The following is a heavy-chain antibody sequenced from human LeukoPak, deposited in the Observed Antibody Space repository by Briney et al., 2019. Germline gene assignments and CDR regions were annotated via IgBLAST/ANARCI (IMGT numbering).Heavy chain of an antibody. CDR1: GYTFTNYG. D-gene: IGHD2-15*01. CDR2: ISAYNGDT. J-gene: IGHJ4*02. Sequence: RASVKVSCKASGYTFTNYGISWVRQAPGQGLEWMGWISAYNGDTNYAQKVQGRVTMTRNTSISTAYMELSSLRSEDTAVYYCARGASVVVVAANIDYWGQGTLVTVSS. V-gene: IGHV1-18*01. CDR3: ARGASVVVVAANIDY.